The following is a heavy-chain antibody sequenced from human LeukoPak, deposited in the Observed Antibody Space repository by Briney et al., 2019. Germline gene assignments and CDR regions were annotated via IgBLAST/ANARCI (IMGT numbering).Heavy chain of an antibody. CDR3: TSDEAEDTSY. CDR2: IRSKAYGGTA. CDR1: GFIFGDYA. V-gene: IGHV3-49*04. D-gene: IGHD1-26*01. J-gene: IGHJ4*02. Sequence: PGGSLRLSCTGSGFIFGDYAMNWVRQAPGKGLEWVGVIRSKAYGGTAEYAASVKGRFTIPRDDSKSIAYLQMSSLKTEDTAVYYCTSDEAEDTSYWGQGTLVTVSS.